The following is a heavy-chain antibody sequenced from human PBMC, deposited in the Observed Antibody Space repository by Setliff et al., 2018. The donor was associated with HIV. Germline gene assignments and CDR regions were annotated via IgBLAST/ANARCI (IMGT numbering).Heavy chain of an antibody. V-gene: IGHV1-69*05. CDR3: ARGESDVLGDTAMGPFGY. J-gene: IGHJ4*02. D-gene: IGHD5-18*01. Sequence: GASVKVSCKASGGTFSSYAISWVRQAPGQGLEWMGGIIPIFGTANYAQKFQGRVTITTDESTSTAYMELSSLRSEDTAVYYCARGESDVLGDTAMGPFGYWGQGTL. CDR2: IIPIFGTA. CDR1: GGTFSSYA.